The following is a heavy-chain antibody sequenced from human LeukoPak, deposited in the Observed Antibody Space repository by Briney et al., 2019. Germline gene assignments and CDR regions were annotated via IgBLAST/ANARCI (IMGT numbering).Heavy chain of an antibody. D-gene: IGHD5-24*01. CDR2: ISSSSSYI. CDR3: VKDPTWLQFAY. Sequence: PGGSLRLSCAASGFTFSSYSMNWVRQHPGKGLEWVSSISSSSSYIYYADSVKGRFTISRDNSKDTLYLQMSSLRPEDTAVYYCVKDPTWLQFAYWGQGTLVTVSS. J-gene: IGHJ4*02. CDR1: GFTFSSYS. V-gene: IGHV3-21*01.